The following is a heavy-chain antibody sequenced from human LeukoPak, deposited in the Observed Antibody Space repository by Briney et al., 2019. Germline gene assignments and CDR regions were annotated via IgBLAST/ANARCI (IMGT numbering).Heavy chain of an antibody. CDR1: GGSISSSSRY. CDR2: IYYSGST. CDR3: ARQDGYNNGDFDY. D-gene: IGHD5-24*01. J-gene: IGHJ4*02. Sequence: SETLSLTCTVSGGSISSSSRYWGWIRQPPGKGLQWIGSIYYSGSTYYNPSLKSRVIISIDTSKNQFSLKLSSVTAADTAVYYCARQDGYNNGDFDYWGQGTLVTVSS. V-gene: IGHV4-39*01.